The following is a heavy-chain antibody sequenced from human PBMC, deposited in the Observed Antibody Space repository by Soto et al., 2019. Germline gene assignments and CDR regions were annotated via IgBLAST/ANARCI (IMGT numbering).Heavy chain of an antibody. D-gene: IGHD6-6*01. CDR3: ARAEGPKYSSSSLFYFDY. V-gene: IGHV3-48*03. J-gene: IGHJ4*02. CDR1: GFTFSSYE. CDR2: ISSSGSTI. Sequence: GGSLRLSCAASGFTFSSYEMNWVRQAPGKGLEWVSYISSSGSTIYYADSVKGRFTISRDNAKNSLYLQMNSLRAEDTAVYYCARAEGPKYSSSSLFYFDYWGQGTLVTVSS.